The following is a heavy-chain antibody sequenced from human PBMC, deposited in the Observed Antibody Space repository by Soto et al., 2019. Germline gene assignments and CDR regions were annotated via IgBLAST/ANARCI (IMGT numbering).Heavy chain of an antibody. V-gene: IGHV3-33*01. CDR3: ARELGYCSSTSCYKGYYGMDV. Sequence: GSLRLSCAASGFTFSSYGMHWVRQAPGKGLEWVAVIWYDGSNKYYADSVKGRFIISRDNSKNTLYLQMNSLRAEDTAVYYCARELGYCSSTSCYKGYYGMDVWGQGTTVSVSS. J-gene: IGHJ6*02. CDR1: GFTFSSYG. D-gene: IGHD2-2*02. CDR2: IWYDGSNK.